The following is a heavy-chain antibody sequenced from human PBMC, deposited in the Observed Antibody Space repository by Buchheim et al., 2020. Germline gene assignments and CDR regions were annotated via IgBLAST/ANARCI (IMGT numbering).Heavy chain of an antibody. Sequence: QVQLVESGGGVVQPGRSLRLSCVASGFTFSSYAMHWVRQAPGKGLEWVAVISYDGRNKNYADSVKGRFTISRDNSKNTLYLQMNILRAAETAGYYCARDRLYCSSSSCYLHYGMDVWGQGST. CDR2: ISYDGRNK. J-gene: IGHJ6*02. D-gene: IGHD2-2*01. V-gene: IGHV3-30*04. CDR3: ARDRLYCSSSSCYLHYGMDV. CDR1: GFTFSSYA.